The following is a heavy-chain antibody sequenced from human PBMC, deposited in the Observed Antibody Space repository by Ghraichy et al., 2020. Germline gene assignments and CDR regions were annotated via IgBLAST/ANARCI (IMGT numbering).Heavy chain of an antibody. CDR3: LYGTNFDY. V-gene: IGHV3-21*01. D-gene: IGHD3-16*01. J-gene: IGHJ4*02. CDR1: GFTFSIYV. CDR2: ISSSSTYI. Sequence: LTCAASGFTFSIYVMSWVRQAPGKGLEWVSSISSSSTYIYYADSVKGRFTISRDNAKNSLSLQMDSLRAEDTAVYYCLYGTNFDYWGQGTLVTVSS.